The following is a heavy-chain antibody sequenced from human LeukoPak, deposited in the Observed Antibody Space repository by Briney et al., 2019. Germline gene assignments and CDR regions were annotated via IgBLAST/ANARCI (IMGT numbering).Heavy chain of an antibody. J-gene: IGHJ5*02. Sequence: GGSLRLSCAASGFTFSSYAMSWVRQAPGKGLEWASAISGSGGSTYYADSVKGRFTISRDNSKNTLYLQMNSLRAEDTAVYYCAKGAAAGTSRNWFDPWGQGTLVTVSS. V-gene: IGHV3-23*01. CDR2: ISGSGGST. CDR1: GFTFSSYA. D-gene: IGHD6-13*01. CDR3: AKGAAAGTSRNWFDP.